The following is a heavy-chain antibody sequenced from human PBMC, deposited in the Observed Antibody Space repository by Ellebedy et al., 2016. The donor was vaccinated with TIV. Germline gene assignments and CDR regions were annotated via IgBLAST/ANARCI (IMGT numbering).Heavy chain of an antibody. J-gene: IGHJ4*02. D-gene: IGHD2-2*01. V-gene: IGHV3-30-3*01. CDR2: ISYDGSNK. Sequence: PGGSLRLSCAASGFTFSRYAMHWVRQAPGKGLEWVAVISYDGSNKYYADSVKGRFTISRDNSKNTLYLQMNSLRAEDTAVYYCARDIVVVPAAMPVGLGYWGQGTLVTVSS. CDR1: GFTFSRYA. CDR3: ARDIVVVPAAMPVGLGY.